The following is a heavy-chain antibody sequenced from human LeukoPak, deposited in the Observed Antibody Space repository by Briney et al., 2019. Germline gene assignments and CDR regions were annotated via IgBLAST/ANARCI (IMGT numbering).Heavy chain of an antibody. CDR1: GGSISSSSYY. Sequence: PSETLSLTCTVSGGSISSSSYYWGWIRQPPGKGLEWIGSIYYSGSTYYNPSLKSRVTMSVDTSKNQFSLKLSSVTAADTAVYYCARDGGQQLADFDYWGQGTLVTVSS. V-gene: IGHV4-39*07. CDR3: ARDGGQQLADFDY. D-gene: IGHD6-13*01. CDR2: IYYSGST. J-gene: IGHJ4*02.